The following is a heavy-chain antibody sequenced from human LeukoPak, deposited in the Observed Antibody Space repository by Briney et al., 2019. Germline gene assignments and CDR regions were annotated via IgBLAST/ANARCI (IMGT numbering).Heavy chain of an antibody. CDR1: GFTFSGSA. J-gene: IGHJ4*02. V-gene: IGHV3-73*01. CDR2: IRGKANNDAT. Sequence: GGSLRLSCAASGFTFSGSAMHWVRQASGKGLEWVGRIRGKANNDATAYAASVKGRFTISRDDSKNTAYLQMNSLKTEDTAVYYCTRETFDYWGQGTLVTVSS. CDR3: TRETFDY.